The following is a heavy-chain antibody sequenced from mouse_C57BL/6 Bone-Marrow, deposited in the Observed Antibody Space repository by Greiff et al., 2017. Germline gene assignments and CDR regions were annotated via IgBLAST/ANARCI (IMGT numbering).Heavy chain of an antibody. CDR3: ARGANWDFDY. J-gene: IGHJ2*01. D-gene: IGHD4-1*01. CDR1: GYTFTSYW. Sequence: VQLQQPGAELVRPGTSVKLSCKASGYTFTSYWMHWVKQRPGQGLEWIGVIDPSDSYTNYNQKFKGKGTLTVDTSTSTAYMQLSSLTSEDSAVYSCARGANWDFDYWGQGTTLTVSS. V-gene: IGHV1-59*01. CDR2: IDPSDSYT.